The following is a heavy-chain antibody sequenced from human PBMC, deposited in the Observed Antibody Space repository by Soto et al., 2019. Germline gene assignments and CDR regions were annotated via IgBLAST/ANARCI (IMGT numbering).Heavy chain of an antibody. D-gene: IGHD2-21*01. CDR2: ISGSGGST. Sequence: GSLRLSCSASGFTFSSYAMSWVRQAPGKGLEWVSAISGSGGSTYYADSVKGRFTISRDNSKNTLYLQMNSLRAEDTAVYYCAKSNPETDQVVVIDIESDSYDYMDVWGKGTTVTVSS. V-gene: IGHV3-23*01. J-gene: IGHJ6*03. CDR3: AKSNPETDQVVVIDIESDSYDYMDV. CDR1: GFTFSSYA.